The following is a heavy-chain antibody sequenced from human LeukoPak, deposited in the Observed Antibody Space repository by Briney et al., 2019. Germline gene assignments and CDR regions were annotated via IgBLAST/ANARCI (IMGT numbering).Heavy chain of an antibody. V-gene: IGHV1-2*06. CDR3: ARGSYYYDSSGYYFSGYFDY. J-gene: IGHJ4*02. Sequence: ASVKVSCKASGYTFSGSYMHWVRQAPGQGLEWMGRINPNSGGTNYAQKFQGRVTMTRDTSISTAYMELSRLRSDDTAVYYCARGSYYYDSSGYYFSGYFDYWGQGTLVTVSS. D-gene: IGHD3-22*01. CDR2: INPNSGGT. CDR1: GYTFSGSY.